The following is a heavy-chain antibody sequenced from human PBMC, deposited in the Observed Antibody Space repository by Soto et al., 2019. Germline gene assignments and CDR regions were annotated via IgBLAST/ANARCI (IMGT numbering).Heavy chain of an antibody. CDR1: GFTFSNAW. CDR3: TTVVLNGDYYDSSGYYPDAFDI. Sequence: GGSLRLSCAASGFTFSNAWMNWVRQAPGKGLEWVGRIKSKTDGGTTDYAAPVKGRFTISRDDSKNTLYLQMNSLKTEDTAVYYCTTVVLNGDYYDSSGYYPDAFDIWGQGTMVTVS. J-gene: IGHJ3*02. CDR2: IKSKTDGGTT. D-gene: IGHD3-22*01. V-gene: IGHV3-15*07.